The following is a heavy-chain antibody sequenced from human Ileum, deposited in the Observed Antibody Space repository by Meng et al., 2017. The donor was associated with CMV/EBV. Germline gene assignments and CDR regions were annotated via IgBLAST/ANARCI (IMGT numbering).Heavy chain of an antibody. Sequence: ASVKVSCKASGNTLTGYYIHWVRQAPGQGLEWVGWINPNLGDTNYAQKFQGRVTMTRDTSISTAYMDLSRLRSDDTAVYYCARGYSYGLDYWGQGTVVTVSS. J-gene: IGHJ4*02. V-gene: IGHV1-2*02. CDR3: ARGYSYGLDY. D-gene: IGHD5-18*01. CDR1: GNTLTGYY. CDR2: INPNLGDT.